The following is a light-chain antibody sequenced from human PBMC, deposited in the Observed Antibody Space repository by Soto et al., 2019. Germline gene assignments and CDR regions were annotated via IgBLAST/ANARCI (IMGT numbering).Light chain of an antibody. J-gene: IGKJ1*01. CDR1: QSTSSY. V-gene: IGKV1-5*03. Sequence: IQMTQSPSTLSASVGARVTITCRASQSTSSYLAWYQQKQQKATNLLIYPASSLENGVPSRFSGSGSGTEFSLTISRMPEDDFANYYWQQYSSHSTFGQGTKVDIK. CDR3: QQYSSHST. CDR2: PAS.